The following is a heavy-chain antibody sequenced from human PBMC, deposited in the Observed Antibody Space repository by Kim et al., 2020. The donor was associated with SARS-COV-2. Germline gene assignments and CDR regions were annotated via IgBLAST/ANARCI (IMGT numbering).Heavy chain of an antibody. Sequence: GGSLRLSCAASGFTFSSYGMHWVRQAPGKGLEWVAVISYDGSNKYYADSVKGRFTISRDNSKNTLYLQMNSLRGEDTAVYYCAKASGWYPPLDYWGQGTL. CDR1: GFTFSSYG. V-gene: IGHV3-30*18. J-gene: IGHJ4*02. CDR2: ISYDGSNK. D-gene: IGHD6-19*01. CDR3: AKASGWYPPLDY.